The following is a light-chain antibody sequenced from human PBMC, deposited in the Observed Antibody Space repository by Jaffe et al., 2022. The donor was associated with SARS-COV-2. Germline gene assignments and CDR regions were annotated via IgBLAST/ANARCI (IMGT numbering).Light chain of an antibody. V-gene: IGKV1-39*01. CDR1: QSIRRY. CDR3: QQSYTSPYT. Sequence: DIQMTHSPSSLSASVGDRVTITCRASQSIRRYLNWYQQKPGKAPKLLIYAASTLQSGVPSRFSGSGSGTDFTLTISSLQPEDFATYYCQQSYTSPYTFGLGTNLEIK. J-gene: IGKJ2*01. CDR2: AAS.